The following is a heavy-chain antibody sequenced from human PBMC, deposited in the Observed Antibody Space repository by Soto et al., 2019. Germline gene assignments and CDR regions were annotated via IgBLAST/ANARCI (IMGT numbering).Heavy chain of an antibody. CDR1: GGTFSSYA. CDR2: IIPIFGTA. CDR3: ATFSVSGYSYGRDSDFDY. V-gene: IGHV1-69*13. D-gene: IGHD5-18*01. Sequence: SVKVSCTASGGTFSSYAISWVRQAPGQGLEWMGGIIPIFGTANYAQKFQGRVTITADESTSTAYMELSSLRSEDTAVYYCATFSVSGYSYGRDSDFDYWGQGTLVTVSS. J-gene: IGHJ4*02.